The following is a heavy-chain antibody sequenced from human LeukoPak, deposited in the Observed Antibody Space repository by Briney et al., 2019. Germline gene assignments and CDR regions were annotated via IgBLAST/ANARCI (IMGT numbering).Heavy chain of an antibody. V-gene: IGHV3-7*03. J-gene: IGHJ6*04. CDR1: GFTFSSYW. Sequence: PGGSLRLSCAASGFTFSSYWMSWVRQAPGKGLEWVANIKQDGSEKYYVDSVKGRFTISRDNAKNSLYLQMNSLRAEDTAVYYCAKDPNKDTMDVWGKGTTVTVSS. CDR3: AKDPNKDTMDV. D-gene: IGHD2-8*01. CDR2: IKQDGSEK.